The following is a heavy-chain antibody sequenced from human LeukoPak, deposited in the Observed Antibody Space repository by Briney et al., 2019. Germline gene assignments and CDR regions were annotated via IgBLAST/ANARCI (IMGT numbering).Heavy chain of an antibody. V-gene: IGHV4-39*07. CDR2: MSYSGIT. Sequence: PSETLSLTCTVSGDSISSSSSYWGWIRQPPGKGLEWIGSMSYSGITYYNPSLKSRVTISVDTSKIQFSLKLSSVTAADTAIYYCAREVKWLRRGYFDYWGQGTLVTVSS. CDR3: AREVKWLRRGYFDY. CDR1: GDSISSSSSY. D-gene: IGHD6-19*01. J-gene: IGHJ4*02.